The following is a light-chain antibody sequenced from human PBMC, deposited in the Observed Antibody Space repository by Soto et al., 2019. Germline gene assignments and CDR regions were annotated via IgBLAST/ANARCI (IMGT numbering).Light chain of an antibody. CDR2: RDN. CDR1: SSNIGSHT. Sequence: QSVLIQPPSASGTPGQRVTISCSGSSSNIGSHTVNWYQQLPGTAPKLLICRDNQRPSGVPDRFSGSKSGTSASLAISGLQSEDEADYYRAAWDDNLPGYVFGTGTKVTVL. V-gene: IGLV1-44*01. J-gene: IGLJ1*01. CDR3: AAWDDNLPGYV.